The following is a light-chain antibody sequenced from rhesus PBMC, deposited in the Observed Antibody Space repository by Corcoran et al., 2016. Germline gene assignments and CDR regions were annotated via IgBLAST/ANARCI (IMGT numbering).Light chain of an antibody. V-gene: IGLV2S7*01. CDR2: GVT. CDR1: SSDIGGYNY. CDR3: CSYLASDSYI. Sequence: QSAPTQFPSVSGSPGQSVTISCTGSSSDIGGYNYVSWYQQYPGKAPKLIIYGVTNRPSGVSDRFSGSKSGNTASLTISGLQAEDESDYFCCSYLASDSYIFGVGTRLTVL. J-gene: IGLJ1*01.